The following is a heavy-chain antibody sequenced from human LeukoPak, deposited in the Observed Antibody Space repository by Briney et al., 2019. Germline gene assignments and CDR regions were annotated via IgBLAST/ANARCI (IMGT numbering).Heavy chain of an antibody. V-gene: IGHV4-39*01. CDR2: IDHSGST. CDR1: GGSISSSSYY. D-gene: IGHD2-2*01. J-gene: IGHJ3*02. CDR3: ARQVDVGCSSTSCYGHGAFDI. Sequence: SETLSLTCTVSGGSISSSSYYWGWIRQPPGKGLEWIGEIDHSGSTNYNPSLKSRVTISVDTSKNQFSLKLSSVTAADTAVYYCARQVDVGCSSTSCYGHGAFDIWGQGTVVTVSS.